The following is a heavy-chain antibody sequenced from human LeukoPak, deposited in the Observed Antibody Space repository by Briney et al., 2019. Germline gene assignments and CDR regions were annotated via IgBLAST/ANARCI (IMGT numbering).Heavy chain of an antibody. V-gene: IGHV3-30*04. D-gene: IGHD2-2*01. CDR3: ARGGDIVVVPAGALGDY. CDR2: ISYDGSNK. Sequence: PGGSLRLSCAASGFTFSSYAMHWVRQAPGQGLEWVAVISYDGSNKYYADSVKGRFTISRDNSKNTLYLQMNSLRAENTAVYYCARGGDIVVVPAGALGDYWGQGTLVTVSS. CDR1: GFTFSSYA. J-gene: IGHJ4*02.